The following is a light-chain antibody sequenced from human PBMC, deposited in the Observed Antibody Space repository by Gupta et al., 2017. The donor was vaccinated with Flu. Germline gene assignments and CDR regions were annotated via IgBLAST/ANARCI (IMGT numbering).Light chain of an antibody. CDR2: GEN. Sequence: SELTQYPAVSVALGQTVRITCQGDSLRSYYASWYQQTPGQAPVLVIYGENKRPSGIPDRFSGSRSGNTASLTITWAQAEDEADYYCNSRDSSGNHLWVFGGGTKLTVL. V-gene: IGLV3-19*01. J-gene: IGLJ3*02. CDR3: NSRDSSGNHLWV. CDR1: SLRSYY.